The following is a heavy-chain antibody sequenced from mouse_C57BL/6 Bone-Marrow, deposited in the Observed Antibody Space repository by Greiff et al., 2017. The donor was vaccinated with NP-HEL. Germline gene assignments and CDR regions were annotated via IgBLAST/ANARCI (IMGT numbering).Heavy chain of an antibody. D-gene: IGHD2-3*01. J-gene: IGHJ4*01. Sequence: QVQLKQPGTELVKPGASVKLSCKASGYTFTSYWMHWVKQRPGQGLEWIGNINPSNGGTNYNEKFKSKATLTVDKSSSTAYMQLSSLTSEDSAVYYCATHRGGLLLYYYAMDYGGQGTSVTVSS. CDR1: GYTFTSYW. CDR2: INPSNGGT. CDR3: ATHRGGLLLYYYAMDY. V-gene: IGHV1-53*01.